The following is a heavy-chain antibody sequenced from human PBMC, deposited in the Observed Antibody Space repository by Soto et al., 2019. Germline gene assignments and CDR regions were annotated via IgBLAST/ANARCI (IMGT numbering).Heavy chain of an antibody. V-gene: IGHV3-23*01. J-gene: IGHJ6*02. D-gene: IGHD2-2*01. Sequence: GGSLRLSCAASGFTFSSYAMSWVRQAPGKGLEWVSAISGSGGSTYYADSVKGRFTISRDNSKNTLYLQMNSLRAEDTAVYYCAKGLGREYQLPIRAPYYYYYYGMDVWGQGTTVTVSS. CDR2: ISGSGGST. CDR1: GFTFSSYA. CDR3: AKGLGREYQLPIRAPYYYYYYGMDV.